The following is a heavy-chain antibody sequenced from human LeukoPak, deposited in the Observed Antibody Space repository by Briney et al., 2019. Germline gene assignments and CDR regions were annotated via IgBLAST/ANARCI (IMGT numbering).Heavy chain of an antibody. CDR2: IFWDDDK. J-gene: IGHJ4*02. V-gene: IGHV2-5*02. CDR3: AHGRAGTFNLDY. D-gene: IGHD6-19*01. Sequence: ESGPTLVKPTQTLTLTCTFSGFLLSTSGVGVGWIRQPPGKALEWLAFIFWDDDKRYSPSLNSRLTITKDTSKNQVVLTMTNVDPVDTATYYCAHGRAGTFNLDYWGQGAPVTVSS. CDR1: GFLLSTSGVG.